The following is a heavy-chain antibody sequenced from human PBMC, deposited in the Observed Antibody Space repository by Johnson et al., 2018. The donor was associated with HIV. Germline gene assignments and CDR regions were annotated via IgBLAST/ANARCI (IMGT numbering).Heavy chain of an antibody. Sequence: VQLVESGGGLVQPGGSLRVSCAASGFKYAASGLAFSNYAVKWVSHTPGGDGGTSFADSVRGRYIISRDNSKNTLYLQLSSLRTEDTAVFYCARGGVVHDAFDMWGQGTMVTVSS. J-gene: IGHJ3*02. V-gene: IGHV3-23*04. CDR3: ARGGVVHDAFDM. D-gene: IGHD2-2*01. CDR2: TPGGDGGT. CDR1: GFKYAA.